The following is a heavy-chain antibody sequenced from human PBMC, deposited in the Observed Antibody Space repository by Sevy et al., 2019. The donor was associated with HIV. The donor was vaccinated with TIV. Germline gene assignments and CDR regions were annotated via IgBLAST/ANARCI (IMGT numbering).Heavy chain of an antibody. J-gene: IGHJ4*02. CDR1: GASIRRDTFS. CDR2: IYNNGST. Sequence: SETLSLTCTVSGASIRRDTFSWTWIRQPAGKGLEWIGHIYNNGSTDYKPSLKSRVTISVDTSKNQFSLKIRSLTAADTGVYYCARDGARGRRWFQDLETNYYFDYWGQGALVTVSS. D-gene: IGHD3-10*01. V-gene: IGHV4-61*09. CDR3: ARDGARGRRWFQDLETNYYFDY.